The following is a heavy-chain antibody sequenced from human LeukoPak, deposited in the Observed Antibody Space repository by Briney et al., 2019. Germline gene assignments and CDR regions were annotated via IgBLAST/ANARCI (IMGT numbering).Heavy chain of an antibody. CDR3: ARDLASSTYHYDSSGLLDS. CDR1: GFTFNDYA. Sequence: GGSLRLSCEASGFTFNDYAMHWVRQTPGKGLEWVALTSYDGYDKSYADSVRGRFTISRDNSKNTLYLQLDSLRSEDTAVYYCARDLASSTYHYDSSGLLDSRGQGTLVTVSS. D-gene: IGHD3-22*01. CDR2: TSYDGYDK. V-gene: IGHV3-30-3*01. J-gene: IGHJ4*02.